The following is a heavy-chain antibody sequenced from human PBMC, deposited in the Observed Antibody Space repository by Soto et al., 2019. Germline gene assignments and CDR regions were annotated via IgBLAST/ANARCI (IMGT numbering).Heavy chain of an antibody. CDR2: ISSSSSYI. V-gene: IGHV3-21*01. J-gene: IGHJ4*02. Sequence: GGSLRLSCAASGFTFSSYSMNWVRQAPGKGLEWVSSISSSSSYIYYADSVKGRFTISRDNAKNSLYLQMNSLRAEDTAVYYCARESAPGGYCSSTSCYTDEYFDYWGQGTLVTVSS. CDR1: GFTFSSYS. CDR3: ARESAPGGYCSSTSCYTDEYFDY. D-gene: IGHD2-2*02.